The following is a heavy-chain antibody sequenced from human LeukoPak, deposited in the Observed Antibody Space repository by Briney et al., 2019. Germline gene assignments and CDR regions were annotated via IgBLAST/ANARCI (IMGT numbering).Heavy chain of an antibody. CDR1: GYTLINYG. V-gene: IGHV1-18*01. Sequence: ASVKVSCKASGYTLINYGISWVRQAPGQGLEWMGWISFKNGNTNSAQKLQGRVTMTTDTSTSTAYMELMSLRSDDTAVYYCAKGGSTRPWSFDIWGQGTMVTVPS. J-gene: IGHJ3*02. D-gene: IGHD2-2*01. CDR3: AKGGSTRPWSFDI. CDR2: ISFKNGNT.